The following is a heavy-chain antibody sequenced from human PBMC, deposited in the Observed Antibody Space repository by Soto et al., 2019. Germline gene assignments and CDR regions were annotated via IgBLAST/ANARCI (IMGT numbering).Heavy chain of an antibody. Sequence: SETLSLTCTVSGGSISSYYWSWIRQPPGKGLEWIGYIYYSGSTNYNPSLKSRVTISVDTSKNQFSLKLSSVTAADTAVYYCARGGYDILTGYYGFDYWGQGTLVTVSS. CDR3: ARGGYDILTGYYGFDY. J-gene: IGHJ4*02. D-gene: IGHD3-9*01. V-gene: IGHV4-59*01. CDR2: IYYSGST. CDR1: GGSISSYY.